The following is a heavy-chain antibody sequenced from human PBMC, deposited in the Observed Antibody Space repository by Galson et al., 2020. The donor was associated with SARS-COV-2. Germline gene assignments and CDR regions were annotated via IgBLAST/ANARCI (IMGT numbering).Heavy chain of an antibody. V-gene: IGHV4-59*08. CDR1: GGSISNYY. Sequence: SETLSLTCTVYGGSISNYYWSWVRQPPGKGLEWMADISYRGSTKYNPSLQSRVAISVDTSRNQFSLQVTSVTAADPAVYYCARHNGYYPLFDPWGQGTLVTVSS. D-gene: IGHD3-22*01. CDR2: ISYRGST. J-gene: IGHJ5*02. CDR3: ARHNGYYPLFDP.